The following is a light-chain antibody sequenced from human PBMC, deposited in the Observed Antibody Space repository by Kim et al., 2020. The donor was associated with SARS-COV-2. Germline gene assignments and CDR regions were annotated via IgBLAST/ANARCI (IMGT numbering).Light chain of an antibody. CDR1: QSVSSK. CDR3: QQYNNWPPIT. V-gene: IGKV3-15*01. Sequence: SPGERATLACRASQSVSSKLAWDQQKPGHAPRLLIYGASTMASGIPPRFSGSGSGTEFTLTISSLQSEDFAVYYGQQYNNWPPITFGGGNKVDIK. J-gene: IGKJ4*01. CDR2: GAS.